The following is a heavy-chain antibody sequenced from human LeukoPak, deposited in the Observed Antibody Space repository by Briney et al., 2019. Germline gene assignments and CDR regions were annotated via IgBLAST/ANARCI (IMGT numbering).Heavy chain of an antibody. D-gene: IGHD1-26*01. CDR1: GFTFSSYW. CDR2: INSDGSGT. CDR3: ARGPMDGADY. J-gene: IGHJ4*02. V-gene: IGHV3-74*01. Sequence: GGSLRLSCAASGFTFSSYWMHWVRQAPGKGLVWVSRINSDGSGTGYADSVKGRFTISRDNAKNTLYLQMNSLRAEDSAVYYCARGPMDGADYWGQGTLVTVSS.